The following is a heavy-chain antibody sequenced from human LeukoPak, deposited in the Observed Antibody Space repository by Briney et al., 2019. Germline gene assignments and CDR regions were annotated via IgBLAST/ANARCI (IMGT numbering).Heavy chain of an antibody. CDR2: ISGSGGST. D-gene: IGHD3-10*01. J-gene: IGHJ4*02. Sequence: GGSLRLSCAASGFTFSSYAMSWVRQAPGKGLEWVSAISGSGGSTYYADSVKGRFTISRDNSKNTLYLQMNSLRAEDTAVYYCAKRDGITMVWGVGIDYWGQGTLVTVSS. V-gene: IGHV3-23*01. CDR1: GFTFSSYA. CDR3: AKRDGITMVWGVGIDY.